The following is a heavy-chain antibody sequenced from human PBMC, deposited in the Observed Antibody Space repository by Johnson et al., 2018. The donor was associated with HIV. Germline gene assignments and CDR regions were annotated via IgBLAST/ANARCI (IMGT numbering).Heavy chain of an antibody. D-gene: IGHD3-22*01. V-gene: IGHV3-30*04. Sequence: QVQLVESGGGVVQPGRSLRLSCAASGFTFSSYAMHWVRQAPGKGLEWVAVISYDGSNKYYADSVKGRFTISRDNSKNTLYLQMNSLRAEDTAVYYCARERGPQGQLETHDSSGYYLPDAFDIWGQGTMVTVSS. CDR3: ARERGPQGQLETHDSSGYYLPDAFDI. CDR1: GFTFSSYA. J-gene: IGHJ3*02. CDR2: ISYDGSNK.